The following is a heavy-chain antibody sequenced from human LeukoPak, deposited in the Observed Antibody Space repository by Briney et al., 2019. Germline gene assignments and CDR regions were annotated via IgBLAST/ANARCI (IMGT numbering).Heavy chain of an antibody. J-gene: IGHJ6*02. CDR3: AREPVTKGTYYYYGMDV. Sequence: PGGSLRLSCAASGFTFSSYSMNWVRQAPGKGLEWVSSISSSSSYIYYADSVKGRFTISRDNAKNSLYLQMNSLRAEDTAVYYCAREPVTKGTYYYYGMDVWGQGTTVTVSS. V-gene: IGHV3-21*01. D-gene: IGHD4-17*01. CDR1: GFTFSSYS. CDR2: ISSSSSYI.